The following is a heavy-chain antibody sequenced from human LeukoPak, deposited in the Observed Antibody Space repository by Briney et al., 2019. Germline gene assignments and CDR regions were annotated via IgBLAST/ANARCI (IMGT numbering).Heavy chain of an antibody. D-gene: IGHD2-2*01. Sequence: SETLSLTCTVSGGSISSGGYYWSWIRQPPGKGLEWIGYIYHSGSTYYNPSLKTRVTISVDTSKNQFSLTLSSVTAADTAVYYCARQPLNCTSTNCYAFDIWGQGTMVTVSS. V-gene: IGHV4-30-2*01. CDR2: IYHSGST. CDR3: ARQPLNCTSTNCYAFDI. J-gene: IGHJ3*02. CDR1: GGSISSGGYY.